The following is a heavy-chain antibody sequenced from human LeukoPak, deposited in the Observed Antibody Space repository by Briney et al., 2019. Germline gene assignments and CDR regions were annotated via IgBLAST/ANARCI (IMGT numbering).Heavy chain of an antibody. V-gene: IGHV3-7*01. CDR1: GFTLSSYW. Sequence: GGSLRLSCAASGFTLSSYWMSWVRQAPGKGLEWVANIKQDGGDKYYVDSVKGRFTISRDNAKNSLYLQMNSLRAGDTAVYYCARRRGYDYWGQGTLVTVSS. J-gene: IGHJ4*02. CDR2: IKQDGGDK. D-gene: IGHD3-10*01. CDR3: ARRRGYDY.